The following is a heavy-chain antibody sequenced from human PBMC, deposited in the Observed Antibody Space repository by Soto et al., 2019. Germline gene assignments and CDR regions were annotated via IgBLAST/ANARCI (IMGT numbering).Heavy chain of an antibody. J-gene: IGHJ6*02. CDR1: GYTFSTSG. V-gene: IGHV1-18*01. CDR2: ISTYNGDT. CDR3: ARAGAAPYYYYGMDV. Sequence: QVQLVQSGAEVRKPGASVKVSCKASGYTFSTSGMSWLRQAPGPGLEWMGWISTYNGDTNDAPKFQDRVTMTSDTSTSTVYMELRSLRSDDTAVYYCARAGAAPYYYYGMDVWGQGTRVTVSS. D-gene: IGHD2-15*01.